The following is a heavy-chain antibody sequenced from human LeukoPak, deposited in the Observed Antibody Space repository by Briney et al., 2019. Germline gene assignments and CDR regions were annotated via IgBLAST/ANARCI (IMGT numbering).Heavy chain of an antibody. Sequence: PGGSLRLSCAASGFTFSDYTIHRVRQAPGKGLEWVAAISDDGRNEYYADSVKGRFTISRDNSKSTLYLQMNSLRAEDTAVFYCAKGAVSGRVAGWFDFWGQGTLVTVSS. V-gene: IGHV3-30*04. CDR3: AKGAVSGRVAGWFDF. CDR1: GFTFSDYT. J-gene: IGHJ4*02. D-gene: IGHD6-19*01. CDR2: ISDDGRNE.